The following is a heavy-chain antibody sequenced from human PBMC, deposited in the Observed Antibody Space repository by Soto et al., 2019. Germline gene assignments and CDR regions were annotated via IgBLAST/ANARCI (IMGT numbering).Heavy chain of an antibody. Sequence: GESLKISCKASGYSFANYWIGWVRQMPGKGLEWMGVIYPADSETRFSPSFQGQVTISADKSIYTAYLQWSSLKASDTAIYYCARGSVYHNYWGQGTLVTVSS. D-gene: IGHD2-2*01. CDR3: ARGSVYHNY. CDR2: IYPADSET. CDR1: GYSFANYW. J-gene: IGHJ4*02. V-gene: IGHV5-51*01.